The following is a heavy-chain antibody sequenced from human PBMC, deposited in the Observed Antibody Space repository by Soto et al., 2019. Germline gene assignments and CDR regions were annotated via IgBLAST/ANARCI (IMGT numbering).Heavy chain of an antibody. CDR3: VRDPPYGDSRRYYYYVMDV. J-gene: IGHJ6*02. CDR2: ISGYNGNT. D-gene: IGHD4-17*01. Sequence: ASVKVSCKASGYTFTSYGISWVRQAPGQGLVWMGWISGYNGNTDYAQKFQGRVTMTTDTSTSTAYMEVRSLSSDDTAVYYCVRDPPYGDSRRYYYYVMDVWGQGTTVTVSS. CDR1: GYTFTSYG. V-gene: IGHV1-18*01.